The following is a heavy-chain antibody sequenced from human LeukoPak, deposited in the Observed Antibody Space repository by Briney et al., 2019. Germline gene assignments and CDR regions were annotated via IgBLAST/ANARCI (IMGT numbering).Heavy chain of an antibody. J-gene: IGHJ4*02. D-gene: IGHD2-15*01. CDR2: VSGSGTIT. CDR1: GFTFSTYD. V-gene: IGHV3-23*01. CDR3: ARRFCSGGSCYWGHFDS. Sequence: GGSLRLSCVASGFTFSTYDMGWVRQAPGRGLEWVSLVSGSGTITDYADSVKGRFTISRDNSMNTLYLQMKGLRVEDAAVYYCARRFCSGGSCYWGHFDSWGQGTLVTVSP.